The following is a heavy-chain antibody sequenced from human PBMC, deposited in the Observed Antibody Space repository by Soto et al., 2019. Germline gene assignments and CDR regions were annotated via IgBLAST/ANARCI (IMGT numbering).Heavy chain of an antibody. V-gene: IGHV1-3*01. CDR3: ARDPNDSSAYYHHYYYGMDV. Sequence: QIQLMQSGAEVKKPGASVKVSCQASGYTFTSYGIHWVRQAPGQRLEWTGWINAGNGNTKYSEKFQGRVTITRDTSASTAYLELSSLRSEDTAVYYGARDPNDSSAYYHHYYYGMDVWGQGTTVTVSS. CDR1: GYTFTSYG. D-gene: IGHD3-22*01. J-gene: IGHJ6*02. CDR2: INAGNGNT.